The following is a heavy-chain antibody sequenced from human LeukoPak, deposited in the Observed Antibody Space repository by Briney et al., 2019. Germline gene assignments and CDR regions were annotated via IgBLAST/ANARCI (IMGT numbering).Heavy chain of an antibody. CDR1: GFSFEDNG. V-gene: IGHV3-20*04. J-gene: IGHJ4*02. Sequence: LRLSCAASGFSFEDNGMSSVRQAPGKGLEGVSGINWNGETTGYVDSVKGRFTISRDNAKNSLYLQMNSLRAEDTALYYCATHSYYYGSGSYPHYLDYWGQGTLVTVSS. CDR2: INWNGETT. CDR3: ATHSYYYGSGSYPHYLDY. D-gene: IGHD3-10*01.